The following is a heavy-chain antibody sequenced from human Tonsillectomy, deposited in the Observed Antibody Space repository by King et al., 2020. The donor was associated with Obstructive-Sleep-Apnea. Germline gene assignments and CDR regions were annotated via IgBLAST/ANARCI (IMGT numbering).Heavy chain of an antibody. CDR2: IRSSSSTI. Sequence: VQLVESGGGLVQPGGSLSLSCVASVISFRIYSMTWVRQAPGKGLEWVSDIRSSSSTIYYAASVKGRFTISRDNAKNSLFLQMYRLRAEDTAVYYCVRSLTFDYCGQGALFTVSS. CDR1: VISFRIYS. J-gene: IGHJ4*02. V-gene: IGHV3-48*04. CDR3: VRSLTFDY.